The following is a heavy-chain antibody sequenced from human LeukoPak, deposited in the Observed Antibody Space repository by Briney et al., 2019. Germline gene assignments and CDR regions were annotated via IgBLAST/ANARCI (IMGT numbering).Heavy chain of an antibody. V-gene: IGHV4-59*08. CDR1: GGSISSYY. CDR2: IYNSGST. D-gene: IGHD3-22*01. J-gene: IGHJ4*02. Sequence: SETLSLTFTVSGGSISSYYWSWIRQPPGKGLEWIGNIYNSGSTNYNPSLKSRVTISVDTSKNQFSLKLTSVTATDTAFYYCARGNTWLPSKWGQGTLVTVSS. CDR3: ARGNTWLPSK.